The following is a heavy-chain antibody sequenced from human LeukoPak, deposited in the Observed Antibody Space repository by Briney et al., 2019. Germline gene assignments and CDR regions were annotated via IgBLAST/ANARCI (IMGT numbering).Heavy chain of an antibody. CDR1: GFTFSSYA. D-gene: IGHD3-22*01. Sequence: GGSLRLSCAASGFTFSSYAMHWVRQAPGKGLEWVAVISYDGSNKYYADSVKGRFTISRDNSKNTLYLQMNSLRAEDTTVYYCAREQWLLPKNFDYWGQGTLVTVSS. J-gene: IGHJ4*02. V-gene: IGHV3-30*04. CDR3: AREQWLLPKNFDY. CDR2: ISYDGSNK.